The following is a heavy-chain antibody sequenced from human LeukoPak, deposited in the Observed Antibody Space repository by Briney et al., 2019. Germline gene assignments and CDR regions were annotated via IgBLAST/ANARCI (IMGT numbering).Heavy chain of an antibody. Sequence: GGSLRLSCAASGFTFSTYAMHWVRQAPGKGREYGSGISSNGGSTFYANSVNGRFTIFRDNSETTVYLQMGSLRTEDMAVYYCARSYDSWSGYMDVWGKGTTVTVSS. CDR3: ARSYDSWSGYMDV. CDR1: GFTFSTYA. CDR2: ISSNGGST. V-gene: IGHV3-64*01. D-gene: IGHD3-3*01. J-gene: IGHJ6*03.